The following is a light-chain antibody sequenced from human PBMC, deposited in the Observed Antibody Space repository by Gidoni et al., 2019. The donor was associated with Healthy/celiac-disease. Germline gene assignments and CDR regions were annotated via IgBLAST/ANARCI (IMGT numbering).Light chain of an antibody. J-gene: IGLJ2*01. CDR1: SSDVGGYNY. CDR2: EVS. Sequence: QSALTQPASVSGSPGQSITISCTGTSSDVGGYNYVSWYQQHPVKAPKLMIYEVSNRPSGVSNRFSGSKSGNTASLTISGLQAEDEADYYCSSYTSSSTLCVVFGGGTKLTVL. V-gene: IGLV2-14*01. CDR3: SSYTSSSTLCVV.